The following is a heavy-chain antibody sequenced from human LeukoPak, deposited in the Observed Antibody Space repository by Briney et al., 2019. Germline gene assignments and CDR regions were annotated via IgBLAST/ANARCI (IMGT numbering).Heavy chain of an antibody. J-gene: IGHJ4*02. Sequence: PGGSLRLSCAASGFTFSSYGMPWVRQAPGKGLEWVAVIWYDGSNKYYADSVKGRFTISRDNSKNTLYLQMNSLRAEDTAVYHCARDAYCSSTSCPLYFDYWGQGTLVTVSS. V-gene: IGHV3-33*01. CDR3: ARDAYCSSTSCPLYFDY. CDR1: GFTFSSYG. D-gene: IGHD2-2*01. CDR2: IWYDGSNK.